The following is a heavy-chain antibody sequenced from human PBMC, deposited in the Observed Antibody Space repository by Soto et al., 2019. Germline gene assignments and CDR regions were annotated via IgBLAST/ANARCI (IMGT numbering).Heavy chain of an antibody. CDR1: GGSISSYY. CDR3: ARDGVGVATSYYYYGMDV. V-gene: IGHV4-59*01. Sequence: SETLSLTCTVSGGSISSYYWSWIRQPPGKGLEWIGYIYYSGSTNYNPSLKSRVTISVDTSKNQFSLKLSSVTAADTAVYYCARDGVGVATSYYYYGMDVWGQGTTVTV. J-gene: IGHJ6*02. D-gene: IGHD5-12*01. CDR2: IYYSGST.